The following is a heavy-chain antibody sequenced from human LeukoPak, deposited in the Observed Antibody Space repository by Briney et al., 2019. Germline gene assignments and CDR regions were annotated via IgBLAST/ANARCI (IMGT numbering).Heavy chain of an antibody. J-gene: IGHJ3*02. CDR2: IPYDGSDK. V-gene: IGHV3-30*18. CDR1: GLTFSTFG. D-gene: IGHD2-21*02. Sequence: GGSLRLSCAASGLTFSTFGMHWVRQAPGKGLERVAVIPYDGSDKDYADSVKGRFTISRDDSKNTLYLQMNSLRAEDTAVYYCAKEGCGGHCYSLAFDIWGQGTMVTVSS. CDR3: AKEGCGGHCYSLAFDI.